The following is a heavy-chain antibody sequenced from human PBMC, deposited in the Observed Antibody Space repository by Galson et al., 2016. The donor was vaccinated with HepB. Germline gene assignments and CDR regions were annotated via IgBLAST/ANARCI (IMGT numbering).Heavy chain of an antibody. CDR3: ARDLFRCDY. CDR1: GFSFSGYS. V-gene: IGHV3-21*01. D-gene: IGHD3-10*01. J-gene: IGHJ4*02. Sequence: SLRLSCAVSGFSFSGYSMSWVRQSPGKGLEWVSSISSSSTYIYYADSVKGRFTISRDNAKNSLYLQMNSLRAEDTAVYYCARDLFRCDYGGQGTLVTVSP. CDR2: ISSSSTYI.